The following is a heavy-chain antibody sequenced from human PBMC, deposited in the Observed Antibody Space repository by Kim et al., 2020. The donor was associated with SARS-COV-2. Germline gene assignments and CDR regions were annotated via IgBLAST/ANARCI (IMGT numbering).Heavy chain of an antibody. CDR3: ARDQWPYGDYVTLNY. D-gene: IGHD4-17*01. J-gene: IGHJ4*02. V-gene: IGHV3-33*05. CDR1: GFTFSSYG. Sequence: GGSLRLSCAASGFTFSSYGMHWVRQAPGKGLEWVAVISYDGSNKYYADSVKGRFTISRDNSKNTLYLQMNSLRAEDTAVYYCARDQWPYGDYVTLNYWGQGSLVTVS. CDR2: ISYDGSNK.